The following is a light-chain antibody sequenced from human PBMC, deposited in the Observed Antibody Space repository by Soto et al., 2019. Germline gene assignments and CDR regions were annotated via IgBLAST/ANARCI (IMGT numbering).Light chain of an antibody. CDR2: AAS. Sequence: DIQMTQSPSSLSASVGDEVTITCRASQTIMTYLNWYQLKPGKPPRLLIYAASSLQSGVPSRFSGSGSGTDFTLTISSLQPEDFAIYYCQQTYTTPEITFGQGTRLEIK. J-gene: IGKJ5*01. V-gene: IGKV1-39*01. CDR3: QQTYTTPEIT. CDR1: QTIMTY.